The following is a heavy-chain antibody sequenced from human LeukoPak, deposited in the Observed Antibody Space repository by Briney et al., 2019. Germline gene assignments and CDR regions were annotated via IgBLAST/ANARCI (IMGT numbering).Heavy chain of an antibody. CDR2: ITNSGSTT. V-gene: IGHV3-48*03. D-gene: IGHD1-1*01. Sequence: PGGSPRLSCIVSGLSSSIFEMNWVRQAPGKGLEWVSYITNSGSTTDYADSVKGRFTISRDNAKNSLYLQMSSLRAEDTAVYYCVRGGGPSYKYNAFDIWGQGTMVTVSS. J-gene: IGHJ3*02. CDR3: VRGGGPSYKYNAFDI. CDR1: GLSSSIFE.